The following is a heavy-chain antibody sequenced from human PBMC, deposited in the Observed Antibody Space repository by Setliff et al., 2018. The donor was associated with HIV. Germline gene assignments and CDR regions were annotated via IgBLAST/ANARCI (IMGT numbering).Heavy chain of an antibody. CDR1: GYTFTSYG. V-gene: IGHV1-18*01. Sequence: ASVKVSCKASGYTFTSYGISWVRQAPGQGLEWMGWISAANGDTNFAQKFQGRVTMTTDTLTSTAYMELRSLRSDDTAVYYCARDGYKWKDNALEIWGLGTVVTVSS. CDR3: ARDGYKWKDNALEI. CDR2: ISAANGDT. D-gene: IGHD1-20*01. J-gene: IGHJ3*02.